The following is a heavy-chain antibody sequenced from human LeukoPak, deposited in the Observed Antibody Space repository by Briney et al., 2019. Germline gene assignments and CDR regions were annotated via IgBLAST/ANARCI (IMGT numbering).Heavy chain of an antibody. Sequence: ASVKVSCKASGYTFTSYYMHWVRQAPGQGLEWMGIINPSGGSTSYAQKFQGRVTMTRDMSTSTVYMELSSPRSEDTAVYYCARSAVSRLDGYNSFDYWGQGTLVTVSS. CDR3: ARSAVSRLDGYNSFDY. CDR2: INPSGGST. D-gene: IGHD5-24*01. CDR1: GYTFTSYY. V-gene: IGHV1-46*01. J-gene: IGHJ4*02.